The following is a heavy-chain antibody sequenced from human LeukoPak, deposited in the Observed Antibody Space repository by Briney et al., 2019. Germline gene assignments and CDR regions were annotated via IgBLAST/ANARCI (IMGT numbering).Heavy chain of an antibody. V-gene: IGHV3-23*01. J-gene: IGHJ4*02. D-gene: IGHD1-26*01. CDR3: AKDPSYSGSYYGSDYFDY. CDR1: GFTFSSYA. Sequence: GGSPRLSCAAPGFTFSSYAMSWVRQAPGKGLEWVSAISGSGGSTYHADSVKGRFTISRDNSKNTLYLQMNSLRAEDTAVYYCAKDPSYSGSYYGSDYFDYWGQGTLVTVSS. CDR2: ISGSGGST.